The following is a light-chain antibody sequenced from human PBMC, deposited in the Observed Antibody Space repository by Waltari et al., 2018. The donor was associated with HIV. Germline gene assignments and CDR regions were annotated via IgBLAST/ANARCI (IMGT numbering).Light chain of an antibody. Sequence: QSVLTQPPSVSGAPGQRVTISCTGSSSNIGAGYDVHWYQQLPGTAPELLIYSSSVRAVVVPDRFSGSKSGTSASLVITGLQAEDEADYYCQSYDRISWVFGAGTKLTVL. V-gene: IGLV1-40*01. CDR1: SSNIGAGYD. CDR3: QSYDRISWV. J-gene: IGLJ3*02. CDR2: SSS.